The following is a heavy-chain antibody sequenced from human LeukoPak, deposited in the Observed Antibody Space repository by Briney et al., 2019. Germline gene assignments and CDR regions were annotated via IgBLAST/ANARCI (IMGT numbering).Heavy chain of an antibody. V-gene: IGHV1-18*01. CDR2: ISAYNGNT. CDR1: GYTFTSYG. CDR3: ARTASIAAAGTFDY. J-gene: IGHJ4*02. Sequence: ASVKVSCTASGYTFTSYGISWVRQAPGQGLEWMGWISAYNGNTNYAQKLQGRVTMTTDTSTGTAYMELRSLRSDDTAVYYCARTASIAAAGTFDYWGQGTLVTVSS. D-gene: IGHD6-13*01.